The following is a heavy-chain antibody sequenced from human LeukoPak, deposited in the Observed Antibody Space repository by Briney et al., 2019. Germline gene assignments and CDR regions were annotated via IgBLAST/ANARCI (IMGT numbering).Heavy chain of an antibody. Sequence: GWSLRLSCAASGFTFSSYGMHWVRQAPGKGLEWVAVIWYDGSNKYYADSVKGRFTISRDNSKNTLYLQMNSLRAKDMAVYYCAKDHEEGAVDYWGQGTLVTVSS. V-gene: IGHV3-33*06. CDR3: AKDHEEGAVDY. CDR1: GFTFSSYG. CDR2: IWYDGSNK. J-gene: IGHJ4*02. D-gene: IGHD3-16*01.